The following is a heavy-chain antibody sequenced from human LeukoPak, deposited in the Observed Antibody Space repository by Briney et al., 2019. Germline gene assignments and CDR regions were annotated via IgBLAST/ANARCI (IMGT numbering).Heavy chain of an antibody. V-gene: IGHV4-39*07. D-gene: IGHD3-10*01. CDR1: GGSISSSSYY. CDR3: AREVFITMVRGVIMMFEY. Sequence: PSETLSLTCTVSGGSISSSSYYWGWIHQPPGKGLEWIGSIYYSGSTYYNPSLKSRVTISVDTSKNQFSLKLSSVTAADTAVYYCAREVFITMVRGVIMMFEYWGQGTLVTVSS. J-gene: IGHJ4*02. CDR2: IYYSGST.